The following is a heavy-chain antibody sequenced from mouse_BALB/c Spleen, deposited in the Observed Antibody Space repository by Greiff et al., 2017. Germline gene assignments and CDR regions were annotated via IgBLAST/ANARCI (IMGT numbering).Heavy chain of an antibody. CDR1: GYTFSSYW. D-gene: IGHD1-1*02. Sequence: VQLQESGAELMKPGASVKISCKATGYTFSSYWIEWVKQRPGHGIEWIGEILPGSGSTNYNEKFKGKATFTADTSSNTAYMQLSSLTSEDSAVCSCGRGGNGFAYWGQGTLVTVSA. CDR2: ILPGSGST. CDR3: GRGGNGFAY. V-gene: IGHV1-9*01. J-gene: IGHJ3*01.